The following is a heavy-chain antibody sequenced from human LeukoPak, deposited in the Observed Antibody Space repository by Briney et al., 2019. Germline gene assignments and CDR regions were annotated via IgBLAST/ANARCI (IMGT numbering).Heavy chain of an antibody. V-gene: IGHV4-4*07. CDR2: IYTSGST. CDR1: GGSISSYY. CDR3: ARGYPHYYDSSGYYDY. J-gene: IGHJ4*02. D-gene: IGHD3-22*01. Sequence: SETLPLTCTVSGGSISSYYWSWIRQPAGKGLEWIGRIYTSGSTNYNPSLKSRVTMSVDTSKNQFSLKLSSVTAADTAVYYCARGYPHYYDSSGYYDYWGQGTLVTVSS.